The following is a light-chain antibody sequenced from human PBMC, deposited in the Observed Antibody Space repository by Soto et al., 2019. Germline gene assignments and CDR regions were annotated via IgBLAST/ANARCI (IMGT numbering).Light chain of an antibody. CDR2: DVS. CDR3: SSYTSSSTYV. CDR1: STDVGGYNY. V-gene: IGLV2-14*01. J-gene: IGLJ1*01. Sequence: QSALTQPDSVAGSPGHWITISCTGTSTDVGGYNYVSWYQQHPGKAPKLMIYDVSNRPSGVSNRFSGSKSVNTASLTISGLKAEDEADYYCSSYTSSSTYVFGTGTKLTVL.